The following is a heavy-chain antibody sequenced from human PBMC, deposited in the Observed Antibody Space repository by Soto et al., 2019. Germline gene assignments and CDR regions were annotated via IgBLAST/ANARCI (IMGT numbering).Heavy chain of an antibody. CDR3: ASWYSSSWYYFYY. J-gene: IGHJ4*02. CDR2: IYYSGST. CDR1: GGSISSGGYY. Sequence: QVQLQESGPGLVKPSQTLSLTCTVSGGSISSGGYYWSWIRQHPGKGLEWIGYIYYSGSTYYNPSLKCRITISVDTSKNQFSLKLSSVTAADTAVYYCASWYSSSWYYFYYWGQGTLVTVSS. D-gene: IGHD6-13*01. V-gene: IGHV4-31*03.